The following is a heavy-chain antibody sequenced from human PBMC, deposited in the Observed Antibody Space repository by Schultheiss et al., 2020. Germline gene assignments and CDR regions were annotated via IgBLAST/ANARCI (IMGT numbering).Heavy chain of an antibody. CDR2: INPNSGGT. J-gene: IGHJ3*02. CDR3: ARVPDAFDI. Sequence: ASVKVSFKASGSTFTGYYMHWVRQAPGQGLEWMGWINPNSGGTNYAQNFQGRVTMTRDTSISTAYMELNSLRSEDTAVYYCARVPDAFDIWGQGTRVTVSS. V-gene: IGHV1-2*02. CDR1: GSTFTGYY.